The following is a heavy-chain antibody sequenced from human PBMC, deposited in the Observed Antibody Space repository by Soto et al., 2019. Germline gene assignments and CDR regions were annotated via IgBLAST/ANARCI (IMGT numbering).Heavy chain of an antibody. CDR2: IFSIDEK. Sequence: QVTLKESGPVLVKPTETVTLTCTVSGFSFSNVRMGVSWIRQPPGKALEWLAQIFSIDEKSYSTSVKSRLTISKDTAKSQVVLTMTNIDPVDTATYYCARTVDIYYGMDVWGQGTTVTVSS. J-gene: IGHJ6*02. CDR3: ARTVDIYYGMDV. D-gene: IGHD5-12*01. V-gene: IGHV2-26*01. CDR1: GFSFSNVRMG.